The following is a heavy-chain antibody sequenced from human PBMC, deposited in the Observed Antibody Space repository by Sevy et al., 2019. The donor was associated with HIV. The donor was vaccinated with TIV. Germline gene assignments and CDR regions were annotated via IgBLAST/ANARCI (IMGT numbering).Heavy chain of an antibody. D-gene: IGHD2-2*01. CDR1: GFTFSDHR. CDR2: ISSDSSDI. J-gene: IGHJ6*03. Sequence: AGSLRLSCAASGFTFSDHRMNWVRQAPGKELEWVSFISSDSSDIYYADSVKGRFTISRDNAKNSLYLQMNSLRAEDTAVYHCLRAYGDVVVAPDVMRGGYYYYYMDVWGKGTTVTVSS. CDR3: LRAYGDVVVAPDVMRGGYYYYYMDV. V-gene: IGHV3-21*01.